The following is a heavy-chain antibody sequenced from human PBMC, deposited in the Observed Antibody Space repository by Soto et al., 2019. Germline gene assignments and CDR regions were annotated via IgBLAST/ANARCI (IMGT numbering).Heavy chain of an antibody. D-gene: IGHD1-26*01. V-gene: IGHV3-48*03. CDR1: GFSFNTYE. CDR2: ISTSGSTI. Sequence: PGGSLRLSCAASGFSFNTYEMNWVRQAPGKGLEWVSYISTSGSTIYYADSVKGRFTISRDNGKNSLYLQTNSLRAEDTAVYYCAYGGSCDYWGQGTQVTVSS. J-gene: IGHJ4*02. CDR3: AYGGSCDY.